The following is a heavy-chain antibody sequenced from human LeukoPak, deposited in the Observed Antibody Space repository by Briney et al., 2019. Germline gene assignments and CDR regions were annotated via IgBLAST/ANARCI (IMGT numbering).Heavy chain of an antibody. V-gene: IGHV3-30*14. J-gene: IGHJ3*02. CDR3: ASPHCSGGSCFDAFDI. D-gene: IGHD2-15*01. CDR2: ISYDGSNK. Sequence: GGSLRLSCAASGFTFSSYAMHWVRQAPGKGLEWVAVISYDGSNKYYADSVKGRFTISRDNSKNTLYLQMNSLRAEDTAVYYCASPHCSGGSCFDAFDIWGQGTMVTVSS. CDR1: GFTFSSYA.